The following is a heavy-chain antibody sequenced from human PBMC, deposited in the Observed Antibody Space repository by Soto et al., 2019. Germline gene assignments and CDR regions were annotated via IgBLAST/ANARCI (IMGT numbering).Heavy chain of an antibody. CDR1: GGSISSSGYS. J-gene: IGHJ3*02. V-gene: IGHV4-30-2*01. Sequence: TLSLTCAVSGGSISSSGYSWICIGQPPGKGLELIGYIYHSGSTYYNPSLKSRVTISVDRSKNQFSLKLSSVTAADTAVYYCARVTTHGGAFDIWGQGTMVTVSS. CDR2: IYHSGST. CDR3: ARVTTHGGAFDI. D-gene: IGHD4-17*01.